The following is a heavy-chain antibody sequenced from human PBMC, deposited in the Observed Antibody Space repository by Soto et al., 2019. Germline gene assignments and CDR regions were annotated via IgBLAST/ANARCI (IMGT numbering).Heavy chain of an antibody. CDR3: AAGTGRTDFDH. J-gene: IGHJ4*02. Sequence: EVQLVESGGGLAQPGRSLRLSCAASGFTFTNAWMNWVRQAPGKGLEWVGRIISKTYGGTTDYAAPVKGRFTISRDDSKNTLYLQMSSLKTEDTAMYYCAAGTGRTDFDHWGRGTLVTVSS. D-gene: IGHD2-2*01. CDR1: GFTFTNAW. V-gene: IGHV3-15*01. CDR2: IISKTYGGTT.